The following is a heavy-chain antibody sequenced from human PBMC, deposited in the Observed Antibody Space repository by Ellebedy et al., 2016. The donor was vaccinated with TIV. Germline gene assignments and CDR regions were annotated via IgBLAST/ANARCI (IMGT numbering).Heavy chain of an antibody. Sequence: GESLKISCAASGFPFDSYVMNSVRQAPGKGLEWVALISDDGSNKYFADSVQGRFTISRDNSQNTLYLLMNSLRGDDTAIYYCSRALNHVDTVSTAPLDCWGQGTLVTASS. CDR2: ISDDGSNK. CDR1: GFPFDSYV. D-gene: IGHD5/OR15-5a*01. J-gene: IGHJ4*02. V-gene: IGHV3-30*04. CDR3: SRALNHVDTVSTAPLDC.